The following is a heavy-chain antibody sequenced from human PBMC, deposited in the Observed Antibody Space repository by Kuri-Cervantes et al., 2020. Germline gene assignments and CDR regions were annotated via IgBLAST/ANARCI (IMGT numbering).Heavy chain of an antibody. Sequence: GGSLRLSCAASGFTFSDYTMNWVRQAPGKGLEWVSSISTSGGSTYYADSVKGRFTISRDNSNNTLYLQMNSLTAEDTAVYYCAKGLYSGSGWCPGRYYFDSWGQGTLVTVSS. CDR2: ISTSGGST. CDR1: GFTFSDYT. CDR3: AKGLYSGSGWCPGRYYFDS. V-gene: IGHV3-23*01. D-gene: IGHD6-19*01. J-gene: IGHJ4*02.